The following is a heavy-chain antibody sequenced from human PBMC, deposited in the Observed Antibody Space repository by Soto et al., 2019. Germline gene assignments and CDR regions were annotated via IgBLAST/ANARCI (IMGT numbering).Heavy chain of an antibody. CDR1: GGSISSGGYY. J-gene: IGHJ3*02. CDR2: IYYSGST. CDR3: ARSFIPNDYGDDGAFDI. D-gene: IGHD4-17*01. V-gene: IGHV4-31*03. Sequence: SETLSLTCTVSGGSISSGGYYWSWIRQHPGKGLEWIGYIYYSGSTYYNPSLKSRVTISVDTSKNQFSLKLSSVTAADTAVYYCARSFIPNDYGDDGAFDIWGQGTMVTVSS.